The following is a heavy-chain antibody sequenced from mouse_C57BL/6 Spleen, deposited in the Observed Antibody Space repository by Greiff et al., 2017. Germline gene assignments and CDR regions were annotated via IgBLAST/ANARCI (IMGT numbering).Heavy chain of an antibody. D-gene: IGHD1-1*01. CDR1: GYTFTSYW. CDR2: IYPGSGST. Sequence: QVQLQQSGAELVKPGASVKMSCKASGYTFTSYWITWVKQRPGQGLEWIGHIYPGSGSTNYNEKFKSKATLTVDTSSSTPYMQLSRLPSADSAVCYCAIDYGSVWYIGVWGAGATVTVSS. V-gene: IGHV1-55*01. J-gene: IGHJ1*01. CDR3: AIDYGSVWYIGV.